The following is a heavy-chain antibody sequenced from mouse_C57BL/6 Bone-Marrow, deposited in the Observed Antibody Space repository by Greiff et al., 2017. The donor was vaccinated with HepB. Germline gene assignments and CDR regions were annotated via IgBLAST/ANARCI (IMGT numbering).Heavy chain of an antibody. CDR1: GYTFTNYW. CDR3: ARYRRGDYDAMDY. CDR2: IYPGGGYT. V-gene: IGHV1-63*01. J-gene: IGHJ4*01. D-gene: IGHD3-3*01. Sequence: QVQLKESGAELVRPGTSVKMSCKASGYTFTNYWIGWAKQRPGHGLEWIGDIYPGGGYTNYNQKFKGKATLTVDTSSSTAYMQLSSLTSEDSAVYYCARYRRGDYDAMDYWGQGTSVTVSS.